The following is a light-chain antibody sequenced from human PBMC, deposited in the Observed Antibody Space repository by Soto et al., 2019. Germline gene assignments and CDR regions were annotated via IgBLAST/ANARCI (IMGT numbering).Light chain of an antibody. J-gene: IGKJ2*03. V-gene: IGKV3-20*01. Sequence: VWTQSPGTLPLSPGVITTLSYRASLNVSRRNLAVSQQKHGQAPRLLIFGASSRATGIPDRFGGSGSGTDFTVTISRLETKAFEVYFYQEYGTSPISVGQGTRLEIK. CDR3: QEYGTSPIS. CDR2: GAS. CDR1: LNVSRRN.